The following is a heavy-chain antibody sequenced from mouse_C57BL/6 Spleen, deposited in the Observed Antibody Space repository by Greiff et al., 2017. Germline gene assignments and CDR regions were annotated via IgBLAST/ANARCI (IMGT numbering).Heavy chain of an antibody. J-gene: IGHJ3*01. CDR3: AREDYYYGSSYAFAY. CDR2: INPNNGGT. V-gene: IGHV1-22*01. CDR1: GYTFTDYN. D-gene: IGHD1-1*01. Sequence: VQLQQSGPELVKPGASVKMSCKASGYTFTDYNMHWVQQSHGKSLEWIGYINPNNGGTSYNQKFKGKATLTVNKSSSTAYMELRSLTSEDSAVYYCAREDYYYGSSYAFAYWGQGTLVTVSA.